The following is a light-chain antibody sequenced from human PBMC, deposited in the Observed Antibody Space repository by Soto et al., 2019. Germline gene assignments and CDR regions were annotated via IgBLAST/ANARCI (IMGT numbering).Light chain of an antibody. Sequence: QSALTQPASVSGSPGQSITLSCTGTSSDVGGYNFVSWYQQHPGNAPKLIIHEVLNRPSGVSSRFSGSKSGNTASLTISGLQAEDDAVYYCCSHSASIHWVFGGGTKLTVL. CDR1: SSDVGGYNF. J-gene: IGLJ3*02. V-gene: IGLV2-14*03. CDR2: EVL. CDR3: CSHSASIHWV.